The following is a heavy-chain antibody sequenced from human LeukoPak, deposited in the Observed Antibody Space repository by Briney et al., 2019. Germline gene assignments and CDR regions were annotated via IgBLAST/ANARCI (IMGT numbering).Heavy chain of an antibody. D-gene: IGHD2-21*02. CDR2: IIPILDVE. CDR1: GGTFDHYA. CDR3: AIRSDGAYCGGDCFYLDY. J-gene: IGHJ4*02. V-gene: IGHV1-69*04. Sequence: SVTVSCKASGGTFDHYAISWVRQAPGHGLEWMGWIIPILDVEDYVQKFQGRLKITADRSTSTVYMELSSLRSDDTAIYYCAIRSDGAYCGGDCFYLDYWGQGSLITVSS.